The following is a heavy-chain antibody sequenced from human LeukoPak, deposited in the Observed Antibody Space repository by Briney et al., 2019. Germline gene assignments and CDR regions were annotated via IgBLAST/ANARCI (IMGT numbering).Heavy chain of an antibody. V-gene: IGHV1-69*04. D-gene: IGHD1-14*01. CDR1: EGTFSSYA. CDR2: IIPILGIA. J-gene: IGHJ4*02. Sequence: GASVKVSCKASEGTFSSYAISWVRQAPGQGLEWMGRIIPILGIANYAQKFQGRVTITAEKSTSTAYMELSSLRSEDTAVYYCARDPGSGAFDLWGQGSLVTVST. CDR3: ARDPGSGAFDL.